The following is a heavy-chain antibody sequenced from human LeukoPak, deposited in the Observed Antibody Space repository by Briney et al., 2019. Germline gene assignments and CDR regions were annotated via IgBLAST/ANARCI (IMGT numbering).Heavy chain of an antibody. CDR2: INHSGST. CDR1: GASISSTSDY. V-gene: IGHV4-39*07. CDR3: AGPRQGIALDY. J-gene: IGHJ4*02. Sequence: PSETLSLTCTVSGASISSTSDYWGWIRQPPGKGLEWIGEINHSGSTNYNPSLKSRVTISVDTSKNQFSLKLSSVTAADTAVYYCAGPRQGIALDYWGQGTLVTVSS. D-gene: IGHD6-13*01.